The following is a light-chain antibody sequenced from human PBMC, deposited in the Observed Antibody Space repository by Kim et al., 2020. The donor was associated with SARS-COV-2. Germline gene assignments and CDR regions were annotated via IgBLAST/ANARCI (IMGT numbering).Light chain of an antibody. J-gene: IGLJ2*01. CDR2: GKN. V-gene: IGLV3-19*01. Sequence: VALGQTVRITCQGDSLRSYYASWYQQKPGQAPVLVIYGKNNRPSGIPDRFSGSSSGNTASLTITGAQAEDEADYYCNSRDRSGNHPFGGGTQLTVL. CDR1: SLRSYY. CDR3: NSRDRSGNHP.